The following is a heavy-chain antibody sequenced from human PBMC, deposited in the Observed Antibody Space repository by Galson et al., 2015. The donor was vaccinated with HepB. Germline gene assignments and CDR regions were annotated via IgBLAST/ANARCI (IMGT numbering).Heavy chain of an antibody. CDR1: GFTFSSYA. D-gene: IGHD4/OR15-4a*01. CDR2: ICGSGGTT. V-gene: IGHV3-23*01. Sequence: SLRLSCAASGFTFSSYAMNWVRQAPGKGLEWVSGICGSGGTTYYADSVKGRLTVSRDNSKNELFLQMHNLTAEDTAVYYCAKGGNANPRLNNWFAPWGQGSLVTVSS. CDR3: AKGGNANPRLNNWFAP. J-gene: IGHJ5*02.